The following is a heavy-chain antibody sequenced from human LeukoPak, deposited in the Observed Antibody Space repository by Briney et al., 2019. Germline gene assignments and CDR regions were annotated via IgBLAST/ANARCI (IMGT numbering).Heavy chain of an antibody. Sequence: PGGSLRLSCAASGFTFSSYAMHWVRQAPGKGLEWVAVISYDGSNKYYADSVKGRFTISRDNSKNTLYLQMNSLRAEDTAVYYCARVGLQQLVFDYWGQGTLVTVSS. D-gene: IGHD6-13*01. CDR1: GFTFSSYA. CDR3: ARVGLQQLVFDY. CDR2: ISYDGSNK. V-gene: IGHV3-30*04. J-gene: IGHJ4*02.